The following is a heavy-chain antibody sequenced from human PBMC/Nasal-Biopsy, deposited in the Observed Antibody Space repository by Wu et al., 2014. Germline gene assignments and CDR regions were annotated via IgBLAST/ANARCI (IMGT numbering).Heavy chain of an antibody. Sequence: SYAMHWVRQAPGKGLEWVAVISYDGSNKYYADSVKGRFTISRDNSKNTLYLQMNSLRAEDTAVYYCARELVGASFDYWGQGTLVTVSS. V-gene: IGHV3-30-3*01. D-gene: IGHD1-26*01. J-gene: IGHJ4*02. CDR3: ARELVGASFDY. CDR2: ISYDGSNK. CDR1: SYA.